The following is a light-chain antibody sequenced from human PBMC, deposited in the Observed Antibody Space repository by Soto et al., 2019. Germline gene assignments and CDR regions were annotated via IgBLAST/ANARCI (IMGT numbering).Light chain of an antibody. V-gene: IGLV2-14*01. CDR3: TSYAGRNTYV. CDR1: SNDVGGYNY. J-gene: IGLJ1*01. Sequence: QSVLTQPASVSGSPGQSITISCTGSSNDVGGYNYVSWYQQHPGQAPKLIIYEVSDRPSGVSPRSSGSKSGNTASLTISGLQVEDEADYFCTSYAGRNTYVFGPGTKVTVL. CDR2: EVS.